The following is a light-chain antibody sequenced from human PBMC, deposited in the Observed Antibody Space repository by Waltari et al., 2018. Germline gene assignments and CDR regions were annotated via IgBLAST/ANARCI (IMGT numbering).Light chain of an antibody. Sequence: QSALTQPASVSGSPGQSITISCTGTSSDVGSYNLVSWYQQHPGKAPKLMIYEVSKRPSGVSNRCSGSKSVNTASLTISGLQAEDEADYYCCSARVFGGGTKLTVL. J-gene: IGLJ3*02. V-gene: IGLV2-23*02. CDR3: CSARV. CDR2: EVS. CDR1: SSDVGSYNL.